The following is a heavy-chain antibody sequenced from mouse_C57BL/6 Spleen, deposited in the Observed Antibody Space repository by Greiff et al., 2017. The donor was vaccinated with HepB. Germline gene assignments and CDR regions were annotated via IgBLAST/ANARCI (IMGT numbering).Heavy chain of an antibody. J-gene: IGHJ4*01. D-gene: IGHD2-4*01. CDR2: IHPNSGST. V-gene: IGHV1-64*01. CDR1: GYTFTSYW. CDR3: ARIGFGFYDYDVDAMDY. Sequence: QVQLQQPGAELVKPGASVKLSCKASGYTFTSYWMHWVKQRPGQGLEWIGMIHPNSGSTNYNEKFKSKATLTVDKSSSTAYMQLSSLTSEDSAVYYCARIGFGFYDYDVDAMDYWGQGTSVTVSS.